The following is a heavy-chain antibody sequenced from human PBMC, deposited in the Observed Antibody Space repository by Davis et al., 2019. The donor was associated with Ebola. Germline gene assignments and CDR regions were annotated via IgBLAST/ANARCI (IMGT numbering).Heavy chain of an antibody. CDR3: ERGLWAAAETGAFDI. D-gene: IGHD6-13*01. V-gene: IGHV4-39*07. CDR1: GGPISSSSYH. J-gene: IGHJ3*02. Sequence: MPGGSLRLSCTVSGGPISSSSYHRGWFRQPPGKGLEWIGELNHRGSTNYNPSLKSRVTISVDTSKNQFSLKLSSVTAADTAVYYCERGLWAAAETGAFDIWGQGTMVTVSS. CDR2: LNHRGST.